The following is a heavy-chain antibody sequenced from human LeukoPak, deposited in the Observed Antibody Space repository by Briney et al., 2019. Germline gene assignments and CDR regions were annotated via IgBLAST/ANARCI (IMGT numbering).Heavy chain of an antibody. D-gene: IGHD2-2*01. Sequence: GGSLRLSCAASGFTFSSYAMSWVRQAPGKGLEWVSAISGSGGSTYYADSVKGRFTISRDNSKNTLYLQMNSLRAEDTVVYYCAKDGYCSSTSCYPLIDYWGQGTLVTVSS. CDR1: GFTFSSYA. V-gene: IGHV3-23*01. CDR2: ISGSGGST. J-gene: IGHJ4*02. CDR3: AKDGYCSSTSCYPLIDY.